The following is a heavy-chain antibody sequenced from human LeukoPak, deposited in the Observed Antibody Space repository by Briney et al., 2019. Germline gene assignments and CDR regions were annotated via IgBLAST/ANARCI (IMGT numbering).Heavy chain of an antibody. V-gene: IGHV1-18*01. CDR3: ARSWLISAAGTGDY. D-gene: IGHD6-13*01. Sequence: ASVTVSCTASGYTFTSYGITWARQAPGQGLEWMGWIATYDGNTNYAQKLQGRVTMTTDTSTSTAYMELRSLRSDDTAVYYCARSWLISAAGTGDYCGQGSLVTVSS. CDR2: IATYDGNT. J-gene: IGHJ4*02. CDR1: GYTFTSYG.